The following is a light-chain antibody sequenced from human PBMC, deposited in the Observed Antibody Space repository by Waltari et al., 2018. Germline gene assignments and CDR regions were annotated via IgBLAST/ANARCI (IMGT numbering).Light chain of an antibody. CDR1: SSDVGGYNY. V-gene: IGLV2-14*01. J-gene: IGLJ3*02. CDR3: SSYTNTNSWL. Sequence: QSALTQPASVSGSPGQALTISCTGTSSDVGGYNYVSWYQQHPGKAPKLMIYDVSKRPSGVSNRFSGSRSGNTASLTISGLQAEDESDYYCSSYTNTNSWLFGGGTKLTVL. CDR2: DVS.